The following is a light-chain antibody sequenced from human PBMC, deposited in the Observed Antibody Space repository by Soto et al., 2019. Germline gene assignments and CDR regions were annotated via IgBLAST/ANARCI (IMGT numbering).Light chain of an antibody. Sequence: QSALTQPASVSGSPGQSITISCTGTRRDVGGYNYVSWYQQHPGKAPKLMIYDVSKRPSGVSNRFSGSKSGNTASLTISGLQAEDEADYYCSSYTSSSTLLFGGGTKLTVL. V-gene: IGLV2-14*01. CDR1: RRDVGGYNY. CDR2: DVS. CDR3: SSYTSSSTLL. J-gene: IGLJ2*01.